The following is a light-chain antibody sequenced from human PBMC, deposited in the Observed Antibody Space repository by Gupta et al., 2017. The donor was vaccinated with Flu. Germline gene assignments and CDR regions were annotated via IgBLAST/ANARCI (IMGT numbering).Light chain of an antibody. Sequence: SSVLSQPPSVSAAPGQTARITWGGDNIGTNTVHWYQQKPGQAPVLVVYDDTDRPSGIPERLSGSKSGNTATLTVSGVEGGDDAEYYCQVFDSRCDYRVFGGGTKVTVL. J-gene: IGLJ3*02. CDR3: QVFDSRCDYRV. V-gene: IGLV3-21*02. CDR2: DDT. CDR1: NIGTNT.